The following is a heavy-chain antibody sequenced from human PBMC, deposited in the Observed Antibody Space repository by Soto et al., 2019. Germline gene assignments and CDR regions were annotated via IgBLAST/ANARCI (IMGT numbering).Heavy chain of an antibody. V-gene: IGHV5-51*01. D-gene: IGHD6-13*01. CDR3: ARHGSSSYYYYGMDV. CDR2: IYVGDSDT. CDR1: GYSFATYW. Sequence: PGESLKISCKGSGYSFATYWIGWVRQMPGKGLEWMGIIYVGDSDTRYSPSFQGQVTISADKSISTAYLQWSSLKASDTAMYYCARHGSSSYYYYGMDVWGQGTTVTV. J-gene: IGHJ6*02.